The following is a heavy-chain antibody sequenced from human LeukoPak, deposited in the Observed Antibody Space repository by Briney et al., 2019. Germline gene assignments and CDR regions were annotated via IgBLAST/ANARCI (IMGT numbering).Heavy chain of an antibody. V-gene: IGHV3-23*01. Sequence: GGSLRLSCAASGFTFSSYAMSWVRQAPGKGLEWVSAISGSGGSTYYADSVKGRFTISRDNSKNTLYLQMNSLRAEDTAVYYCANVVVPDAILGEYYYYYYGMDVWGQGTTVTVSS. CDR3: ANVVVPDAILGEYYYYYYGMDV. CDR2: ISGSGGST. CDR1: GFTFSSYA. D-gene: IGHD2-2*02. J-gene: IGHJ6*02.